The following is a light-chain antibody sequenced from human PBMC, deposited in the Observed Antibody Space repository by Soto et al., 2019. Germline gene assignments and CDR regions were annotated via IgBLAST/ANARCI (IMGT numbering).Light chain of an antibody. CDR3: QSYDSSLSGWV. V-gene: IGLV1-40*01. J-gene: IGLJ3*02. CDR1: SSNIGAGYD. CDR2: GNS. Sequence: QSVLTQPPSVSGAPGQRVTISCTGSSSNIGAGYDVQWYQQLPGTAPKLVIYGNSNRPSGVPDRFSGSKSGTSASLAITGLRAEDEADYYCQSYDSSLSGWVFGGGTKLTVL.